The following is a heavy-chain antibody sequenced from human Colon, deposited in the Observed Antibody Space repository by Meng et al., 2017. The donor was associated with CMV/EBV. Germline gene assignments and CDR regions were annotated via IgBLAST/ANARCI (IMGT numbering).Heavy chain of an antibody. CDR1: GFTFSSYA. D-gene: IGHD3-3*01. J-gene: IGHJ6*02. Sequence: GGSLRLSCAASGFTFSSYAMHWVRQAPGRGLEAVSSISDSGDRTYYEDSVRGRFTISRDNSKDTLYLQMNSLRAEDTAIYYCARIFGHAAGHYYHALDVWGQGTTVTVSS. CDR2: ISDSGDRT. V-gene: IGHV3-23*01. CDR3: ARIFGHAAGHYYHALDV.